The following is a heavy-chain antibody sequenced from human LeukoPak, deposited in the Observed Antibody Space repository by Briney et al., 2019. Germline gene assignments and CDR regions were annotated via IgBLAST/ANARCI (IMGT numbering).Heavy chain of an antibody. CDR1: GYTFTGYY. CDR3: AVAPGDY. D-gene: IGHD2-21*01. Sequence: ASVKVSCKASGYTFTGYYMHWVRQAPGQGLVWMGWINPNSGGTNYAQKFQGRVTMTRDTSISTVYMELSRLTSDDTALFYCAVAPGDYWGQGTLVTVSS. J-gene: IGHJ4*02. V-gene: IGHV1-2*02. CDR2: INPNSGGT.